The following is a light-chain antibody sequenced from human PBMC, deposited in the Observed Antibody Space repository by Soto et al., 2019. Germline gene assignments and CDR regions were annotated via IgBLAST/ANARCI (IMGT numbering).Light chain of an antibody. CDR3: QQYESYSNT. CDR2: KAS. J-gene: IGKJ2*01. V-gene: IGKV1-5*03. Sequence: DVQLTQSPSTLSASVGDRVTITCRASQSISTWLAWYQQKPGKAPKLLIYKASSLESGVPSRFSGSGSGTEFSLTVRSLQPDDFATYFCQQYESYSNTFGQGTKLEIK. CDR1: QSISTW.